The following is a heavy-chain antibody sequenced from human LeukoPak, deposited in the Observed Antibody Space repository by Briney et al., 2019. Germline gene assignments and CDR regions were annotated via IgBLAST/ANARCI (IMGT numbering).Heavy chain of an antibody. V-gene: IGHV4-59*03. D-gene: IGHD3-10*01. CDR2: VFHTGIT. CDR1: SGSITTYY. Sequence: SETLSLTCTVSSGSITTYYWNWIRQSPGKRPEWIGYVFHTGITEYNPSLESRVTMSVDTSKRQFSLSLTSVTTADTARYYCARGPRWRGSGRSYYYGMDVWGNGTTVTVSS. CDR3: ARGPRWRGSGRSYYYGMDV. J-gene: IGHJ6*04.